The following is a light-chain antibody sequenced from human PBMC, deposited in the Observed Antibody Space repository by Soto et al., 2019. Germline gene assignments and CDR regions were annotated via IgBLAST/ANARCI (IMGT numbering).Light chain of an antibody. CDR3: EQYNSYSQP. CDR1: QSISSW. V-gene: IGKV1-5*01. CDR2: DAS. Sequence: DIQMTQSPSTLSASVGDRVTITCRASQSISSWLAWYQQKPGKAPNLLIYDASSLESGVPSRFSGSGSGTEFTLTIRSLQPDDFATYYCEQYNSYSQPFRQGTNVEL. J-gene: IGKJ1*01.